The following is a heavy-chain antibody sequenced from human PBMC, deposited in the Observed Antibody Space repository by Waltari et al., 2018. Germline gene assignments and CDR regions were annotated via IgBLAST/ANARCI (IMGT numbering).Heavy chain of an antibody. J-gene: IGHJ4*02. V-gene: IGHV3-30*18. CDR3: AKIDSYSTAYGY. D-gene: IGHD2-2*01. CDR1: GFTFSTSA. Sequence: QVQLVESGGGLVQPGRSLRLSCAASGFTFSTSAMPWVRRAPGKGLEWVAVIASDGSNKYYADSVKGRFTISRDNPYSTLYLQMNSLRADDTAVYYCAKIDSYSTAYGYWGQGTLVTVSS. CDR2: IASDGSNK.